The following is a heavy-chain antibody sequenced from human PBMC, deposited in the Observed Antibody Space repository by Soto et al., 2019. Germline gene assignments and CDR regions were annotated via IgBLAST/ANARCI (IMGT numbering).Heavy chain of an antibody. CDR2: IYWDDDK. CDR1: GFSFSTGGVG. D-gene: IGHD4-17*01. Sequence: QITLKESGPTLVKPTQTLTLTCIFSGFSFSTGGVGVGWIRQPPGKALEWLAVIYWDDDKLYSPSLKDRLTITKDASNNQVVLTMTNMDPVDTATYYCAHSPYFGDKLDYWGQGTLVTVSS. V-gene: IGHV2-5*02. CDR3: AHSPYFGDKLDY. J-gene: IGHJ4*02.